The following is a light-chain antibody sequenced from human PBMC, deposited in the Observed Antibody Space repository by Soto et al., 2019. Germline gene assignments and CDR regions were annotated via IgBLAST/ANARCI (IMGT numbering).Light chain of an antibody. J-gene: IGLJ1*01. Sequence: QIASVSEYHEQSYTISCTGTIRDVGGYNSVSWYRQDPGKAPKLMIYAVTNRPSGVSNRFSGYKYGNTASLTISGLQAEAEADYYCSSFTSSITYVFGTGTKVTVL. CDR1: IRDVGGYNS. V-gene: IGLV2-14*01. CDR3: SSFTSSITYV. CDR2: AVT.